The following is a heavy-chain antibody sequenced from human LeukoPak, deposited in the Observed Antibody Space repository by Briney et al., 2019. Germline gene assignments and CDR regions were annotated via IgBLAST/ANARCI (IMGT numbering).Heavy chain of an antibody. CDR1: GFTFSDYA. Sequence: GGSLRLSCTASGFTFSDYAMSWFRQAPGKGLEWVGFIRSKAYGGTTEYAASVKGRFTISRDDSKSIAYLQMNSLKTEDRAVYYCTRDGGDGHNYRWGEGTLVTVSS. J-gene: IGHJ4*02. CDR3: TRDGGDGHNYR. D-gene: IGHD5-24*01. V-gene: IGHV3-49*03. CDR2: IRSKAYGGTT.